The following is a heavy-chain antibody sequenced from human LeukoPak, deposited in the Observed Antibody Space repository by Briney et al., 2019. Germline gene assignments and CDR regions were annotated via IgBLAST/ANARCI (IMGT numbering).Heavy chain of an antibody. D-gene: IGHD1-1*01. J-gene: IGHJ4*02. V-gene: IGHV1-46*01. CDR1: GYTFTSYY. CDR2: INPSGGST. CDR3: ARSDMERRHYFDY. Sequence: ASVKVSCKASGYTFTSYYMHWGRQAPGQGLEWMGIINPSGGSTSYAQKFQGRVTMTRDMSTSTVYMELSSLRSEDTAVYYCARSDMERRHYFDYWGQGTLVTVSS.